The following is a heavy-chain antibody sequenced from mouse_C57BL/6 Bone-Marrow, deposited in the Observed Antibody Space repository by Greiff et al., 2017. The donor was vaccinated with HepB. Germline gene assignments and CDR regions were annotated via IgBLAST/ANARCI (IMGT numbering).Heavy chain of an antibody. CDR2: INSDGGST. CDR3: ATAQATSWFAY. CDR1: EYEFPSHD. V-gene: IGHV5-2*01. D-gene: IGHD3-2*02. J-gene: IGHJ3*01. Sequence: EVKVVESGGGLVQPGESLKLSCESNEYEFPSHDMSWVRKTPEKRLELVAAINSDGGSTYYPDTMERRFIISRDNTKKTLYLQMSSLRSEDTALYYCATAQATSWFAYWGQGTLFTVSA.